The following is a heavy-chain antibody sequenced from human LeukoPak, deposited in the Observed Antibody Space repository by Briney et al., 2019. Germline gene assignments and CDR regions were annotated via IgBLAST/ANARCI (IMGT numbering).Heavy chain of an antibody. V-gene: IGHV1-2*02. Sequence: ASVKVSCKASGYTFTGYYMHWVRQAPGQGREWMGWINPNSGGTNYAQKFQGRVTMTRDTSISTAYMELSRLRSDDTAVYYCARGDDSSGWLFDYWGQGTLVTVSS. D-gene: IGHD6-19*01. CDR2: INPNSGGT. CDR3: ARGDDSSGWLFDY. J-gene: IGHJ4*02. CDR1: GYTFTGYY.